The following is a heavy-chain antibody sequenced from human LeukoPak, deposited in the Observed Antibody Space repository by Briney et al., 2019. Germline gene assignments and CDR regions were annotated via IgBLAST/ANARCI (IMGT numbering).Heavy chain of an antibody. Sequence: ASVKVSCKVSGYVFTDFYMHWLQQAPGKGLEWMGLVDPEDGQTTYAERFQGRVTITADTSTDTAYMEMTSLGTEDTAIYFCATVPNTGGYDSRGYYPFDYWGQGTLVTVSS. D-gene: IGHD3-22*01. J-gene: IGHJ4*02. V-gene: IGHV1-69-2*01. CDR3: ATVPNTGGYDSRGYYPFDY. CDR2: VDPEDGQT. CDR1: GYVFTDFY.